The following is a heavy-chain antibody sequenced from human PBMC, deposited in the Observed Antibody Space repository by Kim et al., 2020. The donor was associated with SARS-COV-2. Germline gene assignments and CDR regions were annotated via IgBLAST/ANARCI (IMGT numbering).Heavy chain of an antibody. CDR1: GGSISSGGYY. V-gene: IGHV4-31*03. CDR3: ARDRPSITMVRGDHYGMDV. Sequence: SETLSLTCTVSGGSISSGGYYWSWIRQHPGKGLEWIGYIYYSGSTYYNPSLKSRVTISVDTSKNQFSLKLSSVTAADTAVYYCARDRPSITMVRGDHYGMDVWGQGTTVTVSS. D-gene: IGHD3-10*01. J-gene: IGHJ6*02. CDR2: IYYSGST.